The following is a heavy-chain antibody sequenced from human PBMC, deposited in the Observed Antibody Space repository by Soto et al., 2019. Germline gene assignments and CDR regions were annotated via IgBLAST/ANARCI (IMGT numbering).Heavy chain of an antibody. V-gene: IGHV1-8*01. Sequence: QVQLVQSGAEVKKPGASVKVSCKASGNTFTNYDIHWVRQATGQGLEYLGWMNPNSGDTAYVQKFQGRVTMTWDTSITTAYMELRSLRSEDTAVYFCARGVKYGAYPRWFDPWGQGTLVTVSS. CDR2: MNPNSGDT. CDR3: ARGVKYGAYPRWFDP. CDR1: GNTFTNYD. J-gene: IGHJ5*02. D-gene: IGHD4-17*01.